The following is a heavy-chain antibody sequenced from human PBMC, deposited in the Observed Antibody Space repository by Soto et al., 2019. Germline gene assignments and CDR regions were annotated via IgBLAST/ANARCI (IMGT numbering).Heavy chain of an antibody. CDR2: ISWNSGNI. V-gene: IGHV3-9*01. Sequence: PGGSLRLSCAASGFTFDDYAMHWVRQAPGKGLEWVSGISWNSGNIGYADSVKGRFTISRDNAKNSLYLKMNSLRAEDTALYYCAKDSSYDFWSGYSPPDAFAIWGQGTMVTVSS. CDR3: AKDSSYDFWSGYSPPDAFAI. D-gene: IGHD3-3*01. CDR1: GFTFDDYA. J-gene: IGHJ3*02.